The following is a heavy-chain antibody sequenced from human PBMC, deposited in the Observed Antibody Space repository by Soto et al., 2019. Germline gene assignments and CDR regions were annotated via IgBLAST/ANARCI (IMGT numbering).Heavy chain of an antibody. Sequence: RRIMQPKGKGLEWIGYIYYSGSTNYNPSLKSRVTISVDTSKNQFSLKLSSVTAADTAVYYCARVWYYDFLSGYYDDLDYYYYMDVWGKGTTVTVSS. J-gene: IGHJ6*03. CDR3: ARVWYYDFLSGYYDDLDYYYYMDV. V-gene: IGHV4-59*01. D-gene: IGHD3-3*01. CDR2: IYYSGST.